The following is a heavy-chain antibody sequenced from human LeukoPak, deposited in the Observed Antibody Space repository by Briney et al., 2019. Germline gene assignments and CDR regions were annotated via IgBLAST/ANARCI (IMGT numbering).Heavy chain of an antibody. Sequence: ASVKVSCKASGYTFTSYGISWVRQAPGQGLEWMGWIGAYNGNTNYAQKLQGRVTMTTDTSTSTAYMELRSLRSDDTAVYYCARHPYSSGYYFEDYWGQGTLVTVSS. V-gene: IGHV1-18*01. J-gene: IGHJ4*02. CDR1: GYTFTSYG. CDR2: IGAYNGNT. D-gene: IGHD3-22*01. CDR3: ARHPYSSGYYFEDY.